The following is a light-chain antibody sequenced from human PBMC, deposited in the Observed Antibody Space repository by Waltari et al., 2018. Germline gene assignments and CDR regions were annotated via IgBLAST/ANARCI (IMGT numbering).Light chain of an antibody. CDR2: DGA. CDR3: QQSEA. J-gene: IGKJ1*01. Sequence: QMTQSPSSLSASVGDRITITCQSSQDVINYIKWYQQKPGKAPQLLIYDGANLTTGVPSRFSGSGSGTHYTLTINSLQPEDVANYYCQQSEAFGQGTKVEI. V-gene: IGKV1-33*01. CDR1: QDVINY.